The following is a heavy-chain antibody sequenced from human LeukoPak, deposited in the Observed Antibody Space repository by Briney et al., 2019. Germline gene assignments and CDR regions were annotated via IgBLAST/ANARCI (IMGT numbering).Heavy chain of an antibody. Sequence: QAGGSLRLSCAASGFTFSSYEMNWVRQAPGKGLEWVSYISSSGSTKNYADSVKGRFTISRDNAKNSLYLQMNSLRAEDTAIYYCARHWSYLDYWGQGTLVTVSS. CDR3: ARHWSYLDY. D-gene: IGHD3-3*01. V-gene: IGHV3-48*03. CDR2: ISSSGSTK. CDR1: GFTFSSYE. J-gene: IGHJ4*02.